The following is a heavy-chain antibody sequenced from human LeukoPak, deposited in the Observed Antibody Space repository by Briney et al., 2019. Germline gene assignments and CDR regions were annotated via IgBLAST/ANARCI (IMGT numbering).Heavy chain of an antibody. V-gene: IGHV3-74*01. CDR1: GFIFSSCW. CDR2: IKADGSST. J-gene: IGHJ4*02. CDR3: ARDYYDILTGYYYRFDY. D-gene: IGHD3-9*01. Sequence: GSLPLSCAASGFIFSSCWVHWARHAPGKGLAWVSRIKADGSSTSYADSVKGRFTISRDNAKDTLYLQMNSLRAEDTAVYYCARDYYDILTGYYYRFDYWGQGTLVTVSS.